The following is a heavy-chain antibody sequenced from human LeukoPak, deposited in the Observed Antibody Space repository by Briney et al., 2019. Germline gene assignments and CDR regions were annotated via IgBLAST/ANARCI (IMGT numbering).Heavy chain of an antibody. D-gene: IGHD6-13*01. CDR2: IYYSGST. J-gene: IGHJ4*02. Sequence: PSETLSLTCTVSGGSISSSSYYWGWIRQPPGKGLEWIGSIYYSGSTYYNPSLKSRVTISVDTSKNQFSLKLSSVTAADTAVYYCASRDSSSPFDYWGQGTLVTVSS. V-gene: IGHV4-39*01. CDR1: GGSISSSSYY. CDR3: ASRDSSSPFDY.